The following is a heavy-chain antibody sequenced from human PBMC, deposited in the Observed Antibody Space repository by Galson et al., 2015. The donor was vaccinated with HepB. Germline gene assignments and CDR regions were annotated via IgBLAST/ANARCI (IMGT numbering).Heavy chain of an antibody. CDR2: ISSSSSYK. Sequence: SLRLSCAASGFTFSSYNMNWVRQAPGKGLEWVSSISSSSSYKYYADSVKGRFTISRDNAKNSLYLQMSSLRVEDTAVYYCARIRYYGSEFIDYWGQGNLVTVSS. CDR3: ARIRYYGSEFIDY. D-gene: IGHD3-10*01. V-gene: IGHV3-21*01. J-gene: IGHJ4*02. CDR1: GFTFSSYN.